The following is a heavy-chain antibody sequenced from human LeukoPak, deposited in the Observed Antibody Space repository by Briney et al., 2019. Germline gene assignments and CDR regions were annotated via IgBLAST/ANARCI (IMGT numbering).Heavy chain of an antibody. D-gene: IGHD4-17*01. Sequence: GGSLRLSCAASGFTVSSNHISWVRQAPGKGLEWVSVFYSGGGTSYADSVKGRFTISRDNSKNTLYLQMNSLRAEDTAVYYCAKGPSGYGDPFDYWGQGTLVTVSS. CDR3: AKGPSGYGDPFDY. J-gene: IGHJ4*02. CDR2: FYSGGGT. CDR1: GFTVSSNH. V-gene: IGHV3-66*01.